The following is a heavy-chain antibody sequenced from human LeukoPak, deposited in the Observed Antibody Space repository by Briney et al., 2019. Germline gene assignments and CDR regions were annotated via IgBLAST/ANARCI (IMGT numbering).Heavy chain of an antibody. CDR3: ARGYGTAMSYFDY. Sequence: SGTLSLTCAVSGGSISSSNWWSWVRQPPGKGLEWIGEIYHSGSTNYNPSLKSRVTISVDTSKNQFSLKLSSVTAADTAVYYCARGYGTAMSYFDYWGQGTLVTVSS. V-gene: IGHV4-4*02. CDR2: IYHSGST. D-gene: IGHD5-18*01. J-gene: IGHJ4*02. CDR1: GGSISSSNW.